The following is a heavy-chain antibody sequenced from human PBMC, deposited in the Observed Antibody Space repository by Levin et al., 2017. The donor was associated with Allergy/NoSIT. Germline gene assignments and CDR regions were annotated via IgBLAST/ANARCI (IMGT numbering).Heavy chain of an antibody. J-gene: IGHJ4*02. CDR1: GFTFSSYS. V-gene: IGHV3-21*01. CDR2: ISSSSNYI. CDR3: ARDLGAVAGSAEFDY. D-gene: IGHD6-19*01. Sequence: GESLKISCAASGFTFSSYSMNWVRQAPGKGLEWVSAISSSSNYIYYADSVKGRFTISRDNAKNSLYLQMNSLRAEDTAVYYCARDLGAVAGSAEFDYWGQGTLVTVSS.